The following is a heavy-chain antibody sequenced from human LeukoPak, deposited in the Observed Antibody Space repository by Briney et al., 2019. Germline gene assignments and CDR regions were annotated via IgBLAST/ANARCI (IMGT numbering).Heavy chain of an antibody. CDR3: AREVENWFDP. V-gene: IGHV1-2*02. CDR1: GYTFSDFY. J-gene: IGHJ5*02. D-gene: IGHD1-1*01. CDR2: INPNSGGT. Sequence: ASVKVSCKASGYTFSDFYLHWVRQAPGQGLEWMGWINPNSGGTNYAQKFQGRVTMTRDTSISTAYMELSRLRSDDTAVYYCAREVENWFDPWGQGTLVTVSS.